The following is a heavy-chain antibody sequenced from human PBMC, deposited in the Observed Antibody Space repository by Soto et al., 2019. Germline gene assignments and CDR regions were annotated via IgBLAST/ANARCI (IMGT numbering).Heavy chain of an antibody. V-gene: IGHV3-53*01. Sequence: GGSLRLSCAASGFTVSSNYMNWVRQAPGKGLEWVSIIYSDGTTSYADSVKGRFTISRDNFKNTLHLQMNSLRAEDTAVYYCARESEDLTSNFDYWGQGTLVTVSS. CDR3: ARESEDLTSNFDY. CDR2: IYSDGTT. J-gene: IGHJ4*02. CDR1: GFTVSSNY.